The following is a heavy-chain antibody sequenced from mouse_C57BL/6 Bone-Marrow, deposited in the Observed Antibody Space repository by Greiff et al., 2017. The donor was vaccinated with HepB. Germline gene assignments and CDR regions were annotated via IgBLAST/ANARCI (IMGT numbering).Heavy chain of an antibody. D-gene: IGHD2-4*01. Sequence: QVQLQQSGPGLVQPSQSLSITCTVSGFSLTSYGVHWVRQSPGKGLEWLGVIWSGGSTDYNAAFISRLSISKDNSKSQVFFKMNSLQADDTAIYYCARNDDHDVGFAYWGQGTLVTVSA. CDR3: ARNDDHDVGFAY. CDR2: IWSGGST. V-gene: IGHV2-2*01. J-gene: IGHJ3*01. CDR1: GFSLTSYG.